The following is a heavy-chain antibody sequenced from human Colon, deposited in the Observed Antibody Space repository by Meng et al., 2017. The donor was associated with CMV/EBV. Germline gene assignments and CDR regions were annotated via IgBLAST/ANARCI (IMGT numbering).Heavy chain of an antibody. CDR1: ACIFSCRN. CDR3: ASTGPLYGLYFCY. D-gene: IGHD2-8*01. CDR2: ITSRSCSI. J-gene: IGHJ4*02. Sequence: GGSLRLSCAASACIFSCRNMNWVRQAPGRGLQWVSSITSRSCSIYQAESLKGRFTISRDNAKKALYLQVNSLRGEDTAVYYCASTGPLYGLYFCYWGQGTLVTVSS. V-gene: IGHV3-21*01.